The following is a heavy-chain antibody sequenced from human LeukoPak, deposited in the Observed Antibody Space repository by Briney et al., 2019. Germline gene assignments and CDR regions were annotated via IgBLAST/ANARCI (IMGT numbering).Heavy chain of an antibody. J-gene: IGHJ1*01. CDR2: IYYSGST. CDR1: GGSISSSNYY. D-gene: IGHD2-21*01. V-gene: IGHV4-39*07. Sequence: PSETLSLTCTVSGGSISSSNYYWDWIRQPPGKGLEWIGSIYYSGSTYYTPSLESRVTISVDTSKNQFSLKLSSVTAADTAVYYCARGGVLWQRQGSGLRYFQHWGQGTLVTVSS. CDR3: ARGGVLWQRQGSGLRYFQH.